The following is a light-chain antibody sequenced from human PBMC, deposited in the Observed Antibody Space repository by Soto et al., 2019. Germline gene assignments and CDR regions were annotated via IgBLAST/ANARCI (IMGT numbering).Light chain of an antibody. J-gene: IGKJ3*01. CDR1: QGISSW. Sequence: DIQMTLSPSSVSASVGYSVTITCRASQGISSWLAWYQQKPGKPPNLLIYAASSLQSGVPSRFSGSGSGTDFTLTISSLQPEDFATYYCHQANTFPRTFGPGTKVDIK. CDR2: AAS. V-gene: IGKV1-12*01. CDR3: HQANTFPRT.